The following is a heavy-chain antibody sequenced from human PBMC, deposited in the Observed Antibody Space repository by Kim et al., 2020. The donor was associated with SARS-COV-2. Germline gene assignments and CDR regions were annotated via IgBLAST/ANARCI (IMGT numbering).Heavy chain of an antibody. CDR2: ISGSGGST. J-gene: IGHJ4*02. V-gene: IGHV3-23*01. CDR1: GFTFSSYA. Sequence: GGSLRLSCAASGFTFSSYAMSWVRQAPGKELEWVSAISGSGGSTYYADSVKGRFTISRDNSKNTLYLQMNSLRAEDTAVYYCAKPETYYDFWSGFPAGYPEDPYFDYWGQGTLVTVSS. CDR3: AKPETYYDFWSGFPAGYPEDPYFDY. D-gene: IGHD3-3*01.